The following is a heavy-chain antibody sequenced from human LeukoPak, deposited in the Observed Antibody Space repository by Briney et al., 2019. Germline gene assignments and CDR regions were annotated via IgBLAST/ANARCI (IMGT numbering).Heavy chain of an antibody. J-gene: IGHJ4*02. CDR3: ARGDGVYDYVWGRSY. V-gene: IGHV3-11*01. CDR1: GFMFSDYY. Sequence: PGGSLRLSCAASGFMFSDYYMVWIRQAPGKGLEWIAYISSGGDTFFYADSVKGRFTISRDNSGDPLHLQMNSLRAEDTAVYYCARGDGVYDYVWGRSYWGQGTLVTVSS. D-gene: IGHD3-16*01. CDR2: ISSGGDTF.